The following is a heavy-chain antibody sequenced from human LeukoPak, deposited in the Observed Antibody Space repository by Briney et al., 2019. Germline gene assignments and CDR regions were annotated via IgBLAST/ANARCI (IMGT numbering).Heavy chain of an antibody. Sequence: ASVKVSCKASGYTFTSYYMHWVRQAPGQGLEWMGIINPSGGSTSYAQKFQGRVTMTRDTSASTVYMELSSLRSEDTAVYYCARVVGPYGYSRYWGQGTLVTVSS. CDR3: ARVVGPYGYSRY. J-gene: IGHJ4*02. V-gene: IGHV1-46*01. CDR1: GYTFTSYY. D-gene: IGHD2-15*01. CDR2: INPSGGST.